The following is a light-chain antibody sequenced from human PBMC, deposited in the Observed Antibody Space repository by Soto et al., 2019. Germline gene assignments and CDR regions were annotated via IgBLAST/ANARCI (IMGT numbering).Light chain of an antibody. V-gene: IGKV3-15*01. CDR3: QQRRNWPPLT. Sequence: EIVMTQSPATLSVSPGERATLSCRASQSVSSNLAWYQQKPGQAPRPLIYGASTRATGVPARFSGSGSGTVFTLTISSLQSEDFAFYYCQQRRNWPPLTFGGGTKVEIK. CDR2: GAS. CDR1: QSVSSN. J-gene: IGKJ4*01.